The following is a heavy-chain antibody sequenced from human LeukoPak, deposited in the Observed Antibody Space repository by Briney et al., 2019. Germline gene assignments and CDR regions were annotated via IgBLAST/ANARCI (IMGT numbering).Heavy chain of an antibody. CDR3: AIHDSSGWYFF. D-gene: IGHD6-19*01. CDR1: GFTFNSYT. V-gene: IGHV3-21*04. J-gene: IGHJ4*02. CDR2: ISSSSSYI. Sequence: GGSLRLSCAASGFTFNSYTMNWVRQAPGKGLEWVSSISSSSSYIYYADSVKGRFTISRDNSKSALYLQMNSLRAEDTAVYHCAIHDSSGWYFFWGQGTLATVSS.